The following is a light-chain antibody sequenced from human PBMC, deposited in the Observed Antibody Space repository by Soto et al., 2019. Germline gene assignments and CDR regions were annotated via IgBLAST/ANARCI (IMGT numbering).Light chain of an antibody. J-gene: IGKJ1*01. V-gene: IGKV3-20*01. CDR1: QRVTSNY. CDR3: QQYGSSPRA. CDR2: GAS. Sequence: PVTSSLPPAQRATLSCGASQRVTSNYLAWYQQKPGQAPRLLIYGASSRATGIPDRFSGSGSGTDFTLTISRLEPEDFAVYYCQQYGSSPRAFGQGTKVDIK.